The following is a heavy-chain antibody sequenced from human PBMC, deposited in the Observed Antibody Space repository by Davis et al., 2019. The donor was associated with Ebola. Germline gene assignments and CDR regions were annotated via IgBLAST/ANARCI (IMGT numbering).Heavy chain of an antibody. CDR3: ARSPPLNYDFWSGYPYYYYAMDV. D-gene: IGHD3-3*01. CDR2: IIPILGTA. Sequence: SVKVSCKASGGTFSSYAISWVRQAPGQGLEWMGRIIPILGTANYAQKFQGRVTITADESTSTAYMELSSLRSEDTAVYYCARSPPLNYDFWSGYPYYYYAMDVWGQGITVTVSS. J-gene: IGHJ6*02. V-gene: IGHV1-69*11. CDR1: GGTFSSYA.